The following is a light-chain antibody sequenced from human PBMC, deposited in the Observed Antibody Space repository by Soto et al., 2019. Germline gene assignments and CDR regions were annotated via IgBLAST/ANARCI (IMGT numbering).Light chain of an antibody. Sequence: EIEMTQSPATMSVSPGERVTLSCRASESVSSNLAWYQQKIGQAPRLLIYGASVRATGIPARFSGSGSGTEFTLSISSLQSEDFAVYYCHQYNNWPTWTFGQGTKVDIK. J-gene: IGKJ1*01. CDR3: HQYNNWPTWT. V-gene: IGKV3-15*01. CDR1: ESVSSN. CDR2: GAS.